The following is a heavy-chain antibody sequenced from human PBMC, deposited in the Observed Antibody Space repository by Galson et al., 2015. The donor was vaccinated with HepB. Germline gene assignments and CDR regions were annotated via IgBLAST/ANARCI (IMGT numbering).Heavy chain of an antibody. CDR2: IVVGSGNT. CDR1: GFTFTSSA. J-gene: IGHJ5*02. V-gene: IGHV1-58*01. D-gene: IGHD3-3*01. Sequence: SVKVSCKASGFTFTSSAVQWVRQARGQRLEWIGWIVVGSGNTNYAQKFQERVTITRDMSTSTAYMELSSLRSEDTAVYYCAADPYYDFWSGHPGHNWFDPWGQGTLVTVSS. CDR3: AADPYYDFWSGHPGHNWFDP.